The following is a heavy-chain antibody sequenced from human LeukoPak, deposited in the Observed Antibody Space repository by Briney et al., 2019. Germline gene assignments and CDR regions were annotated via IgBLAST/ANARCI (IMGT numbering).Heavy chain of an antibody. J-gene: IGHJ4*02. CDR2: INPNSGGT. D-gene: IGHD3-22*01. V-gene: IGHV1-2*06. CDR1: GYTFTGYY. Sequence: ASVKVSCKASGYTFTGYYMHWVRQAPGQGLEWMGRINPNSGGTNYAQKFQGRVTMTRDTSISTAYMELSRLRSDDTAVYYCARYYYDSSGYYWYSDYWGQGTLVTVSS. CDR3: ARYYYDSSGYYWYSDY.